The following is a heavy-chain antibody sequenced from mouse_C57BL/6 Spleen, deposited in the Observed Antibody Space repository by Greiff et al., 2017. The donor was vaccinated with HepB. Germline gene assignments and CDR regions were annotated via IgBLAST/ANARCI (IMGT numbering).Heavy chain of an antibody. D-gene: IGHD2-5*01. CDR1: GYTFTSYW. Sequence: QVQLQQPGAELVKPGASVKMSCKASGYTFTSYWITWVKQRPGQGLEWIGDIYPGSGSTNYNEKFKSKATLTVDTSSSTAYMQLSSLTSEDSAVYYCARGAGYSNYFDYWGQGTTLTVSS. CDR2: IYPGSGST. V-gene: IGHV1-55*01. CDR3: ARGAGYSNYFDY. J-gene: IGHJ2*01.